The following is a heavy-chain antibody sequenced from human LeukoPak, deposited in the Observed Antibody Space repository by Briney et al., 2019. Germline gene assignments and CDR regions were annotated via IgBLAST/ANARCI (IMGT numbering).Heavy chain of an antibody. CDR2: ISGSGSA. CDR1: GFTLSSYA. D-gene: IGHD1-26*01. Sequence: PGGSLRLSCAASGFTLSSYAMSWVRQAPGKGLEWVSAISGSGSAYYADSVKGRFTISRDNSKNTLYLQMNSLRAEDTAVYYCAKRGAEVGATVAPGDYWGQGTLLTVSS. J-gene: IGHJ4*02. CDR3: AKRGAEVGATVAPGDY. V-gene: IGHV3-23*01.